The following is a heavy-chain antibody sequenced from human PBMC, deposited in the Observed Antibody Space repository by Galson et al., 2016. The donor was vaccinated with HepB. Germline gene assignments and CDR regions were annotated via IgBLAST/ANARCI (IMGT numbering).Heavy chain of an antibody. V-gene: IGHV3-23*01. CDR1: GFTFSTYA. CDR3: AKCDTTVTDCNIFDS. Sequence: SLRLSCAASGFTFSTYAMSWVRQTPEKGLEWVSGISGRGDTTNYVDSVKGRFTVSRDNSKNTLYLQMNSLRGEDTAMYYCAKCDTTVTDCNIFDSWGQGTLVIVPS. CDR2: ISGRGDTT. J-gene: IGHJ5*01. D-gene: IGHD4-11*01.